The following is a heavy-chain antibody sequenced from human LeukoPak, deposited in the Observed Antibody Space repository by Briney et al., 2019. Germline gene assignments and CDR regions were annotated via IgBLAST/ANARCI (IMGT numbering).Heavy chain of an antibody. CDR2: IYSSGST. Sequence: PSETLSLTCTLSGVSISNYYWRWIGQPAGKGLEWIGRIYSSGSTNYNPSLKSRVTMSVDTSKNQFSLKLTSVTAADTAVYYCAEGVSSVYYSVYFFDYWGQGTLVTVSS. CDR3: AEGVSSVYYSVYFFDY. V-gene: IGHV4-4*07. CDR1: GVSISNYY. J-gene: IGHJ4*02. D-gene: IGHD3-22*01.